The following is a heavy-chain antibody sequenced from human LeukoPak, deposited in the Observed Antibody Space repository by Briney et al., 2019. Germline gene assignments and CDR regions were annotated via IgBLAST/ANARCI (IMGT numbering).Heavy chain of an antibody. CDR3: ARGSYYYDSSGPTPD. J-gene: IGHJ4*02. CDR2: IYYSGST. Sequence: SWVRQHPGKGLEWIGYIYYSGSTYYNPSLKSRVTISVDTSKNQFSLKLSSVTAADTAVYCCARGSYYYDSSGPTPDWGQGTLVTVSS. D-gene: IGHD3-22*01. V-gene: IGHV4-31*02.